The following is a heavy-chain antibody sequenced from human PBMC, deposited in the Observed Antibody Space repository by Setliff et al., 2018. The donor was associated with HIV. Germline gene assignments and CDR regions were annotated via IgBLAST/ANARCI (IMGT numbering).Heavy chain of an antibody. V-gene: IGHV3-74*01. CDR1: GFIFSNYW. J-gene: IGHJ4*02. CDR3: ARAVGPGAIHF. CDR2: INSDGSSI. Sequence: GGSLRLSCAASGFIFSNYWTHWVRQAPGKGLVWVSRINSDGSSISYADSVKGRFTISRDNAKNTLYLQMNSLRAEDTAVYYCARAVGPGAIHFWGQGTLVTVSS. D-gene: IGHD3-10*01.